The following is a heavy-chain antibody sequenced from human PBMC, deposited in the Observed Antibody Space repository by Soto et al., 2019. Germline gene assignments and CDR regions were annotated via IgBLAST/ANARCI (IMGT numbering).Heavy chain of an antibody. D-gene: IGHD4-17*01. V-gene: IGHV1-18*04. CDR1: GFTFTSSG. J-gene: IGHJ6*02. CDR3: ARFDYGDFYYYYGMDV. Sequence: ASVTVSCKASGFTFTSSGTSWVRQAPGHGLEWMGWISAYNGNTNNAQKLQGRGTMTTDTSTSTAYMELRSLRSDDTAVYYCARFDYGDFYYYYGMDVWGQGTTVTVSS. CDR2: ISAYNGNT.